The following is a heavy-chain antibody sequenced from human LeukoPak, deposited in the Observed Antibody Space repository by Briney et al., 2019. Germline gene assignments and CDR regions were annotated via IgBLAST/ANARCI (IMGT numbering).Heavy chain of an antibody. Sequence: SVKVSCKASGGTFSSYAISWVRQAPGQGLEWMGGIIPIFGTANYAQKFQGRVTITADKSTSTAYMELSSLRSEDTAVYYCARVNTIFGATSYYYYMDVWGKGTTVTVSS. D-gene: IGHD3-3*01. V-gene: IGHV1-69*06. CDR1: GGTFSSYA. J-gene: IGHJ6*03. CDR3: ARVNTIFGATSYYYYMDV. CDR2: IIPIFGTA.